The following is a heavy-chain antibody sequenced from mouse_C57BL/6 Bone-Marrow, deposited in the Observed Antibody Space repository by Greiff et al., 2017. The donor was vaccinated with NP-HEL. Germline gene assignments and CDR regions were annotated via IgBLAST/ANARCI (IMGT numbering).Heavy chain of an antibody. CDR3: ARKRYDYDGTAWFAY. V-gene: IGHV2-2*01. CDR2: IWSGGST. CDR1: GFSLTSYG. J-gene: IGHJ3*01. Sequence: QVQLQQSGPGLVQPSQSLSITCTVSGFSLTSYGVHWVRQSPGKGLEWLGVIWSGGSTDYNAAFISRLSISKDNSKSHVFFKMNSLQADDTAIYYCARKRYDYDGTAWFAYWGQGTLVTVSA. D-gene: IGHD2-4*01.